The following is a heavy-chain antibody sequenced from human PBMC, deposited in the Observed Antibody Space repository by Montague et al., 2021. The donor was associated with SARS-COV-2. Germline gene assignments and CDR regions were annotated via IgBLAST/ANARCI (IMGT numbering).Heavy chain of an antibody. CDR1: RGSFSNYY. D-gene: IGHD3-9*01. CDR3: ARGRPVQGSFRHFDSIPSGALDI. J-gene: IGHJ3*02. V-gene: IGHV4-34*01. CDR2: INQGGAP. Sequence: SETLSLTCAVSRGSFSNYYWTWIRQSPGKGLEWIGEINQGGAPNYTPSLKSRVTISLDTSKKQISLKLTSVTVADTAVFFCARGRPVQGSFRHFDSIPSGALDIWAQGSLVIVSS.